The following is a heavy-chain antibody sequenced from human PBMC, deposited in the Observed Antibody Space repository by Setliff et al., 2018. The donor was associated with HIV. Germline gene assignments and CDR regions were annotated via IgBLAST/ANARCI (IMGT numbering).Heavy chain of an antibody. CDR1: GFTFDDYG. D-gene: IGHD6-13*01. CDR2: INSDGSTV. V-gene: IGHV3-20*04. Sequence: GGSLRLSCAASGFTFDDYGISWVRQAPGKGLEWVARINSDGSTVEHAGAVKGRLTISRDNARNTLYLEMNSLRVEDAAMYYCVRVAGFSSSWFGYWGQGTLVTVSS. CDR3: VRVAGFSSSWFGY. J-gene: IGHJ5*01.